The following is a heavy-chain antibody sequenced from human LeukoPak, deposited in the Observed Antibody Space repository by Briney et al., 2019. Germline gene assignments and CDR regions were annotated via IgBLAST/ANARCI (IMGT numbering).Heavy chain of an antibody. V-gene: IGHV1-69*01. D-gene: IGHD3-22*01. J-gene: IGHJ6*03. CDR3: AREGWWYYDSSGYYPFYYYYMDV. Sequence: SVKVSCKASGGTFSSYAISWVRQAPGQGLEWMGGIIPIFGTTSYAQKFRGRVTITADESTSTAYMELSSLRSEDTAVYYCAREGWWYYDSSGYYPFYYYYMDVWGKGTTVTVSS. CDR1: GGTFSSYA. CDR2: IIPIFGTT.